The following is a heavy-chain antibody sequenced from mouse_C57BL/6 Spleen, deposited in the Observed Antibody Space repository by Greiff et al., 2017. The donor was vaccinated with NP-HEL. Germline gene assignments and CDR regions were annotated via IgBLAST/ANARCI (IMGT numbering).Heavy chain of an antibody. D-gene: IGHD1-1*01. V-gene: IGHV5-4*03. Sequence: EVKVEESGGGLVKPGGSLKLSCAASGFTFSSYAMSWVRQTPEKRLEWVATISDGGSYTYYTDNVKGRFTISRDNAKNNLYLQMSHLQSEDTAMYYCARVGYYGSSPFAYWGQGTLVTVSA. CDR1: GFTFSSYA. CDR2: ISDGGSYT. CDR3: ARVGYYGSSPFAY. J-gene: IGHJ3*01.